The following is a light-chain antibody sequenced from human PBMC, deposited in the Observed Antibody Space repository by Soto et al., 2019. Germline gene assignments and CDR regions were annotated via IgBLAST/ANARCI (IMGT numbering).Light chain of an antibody. J-gene: IGLJ2*01. CDR3: QTYDSSLSGSGVV. V-gene: IGLV1-40*01. CDR1: SSNIGAGYD. CDR2: GNS. Sequence: QTVVTQPPSVSGAPGQRVTISCTGSSSNIGAGYDVHWYQQLPGTAPKLPIYGNSNRPSGVPDRFSGSKSGTSASLAITGLLAEDEADDCCQTYDSSLSGSGVVFGGGTKVTV.